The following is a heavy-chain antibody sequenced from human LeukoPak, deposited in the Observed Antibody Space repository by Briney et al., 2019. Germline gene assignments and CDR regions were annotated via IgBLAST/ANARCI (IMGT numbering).Heavy chain of an antibody. Sequence: ASVKVSCKASGYTFTGYYMHWVRQAPGQGLEWMGIINPSGGSTSYAQKFQGRVTMTRDTSTSTVYMELSSLRSEDTAVYYCARSIAAAAGWFDPWGQGTLVTVSS. CDR2: INPSGGST. D-gene: IGHD6-13*01. J-gene: IGHJ5*02. CDR3: ARSIAAAAGWFDP. CDR1: GYTFTGYY. V-gene: IGHV1-46*01.